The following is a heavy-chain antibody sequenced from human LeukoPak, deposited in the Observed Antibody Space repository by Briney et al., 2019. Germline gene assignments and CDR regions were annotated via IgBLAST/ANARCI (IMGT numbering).Heavy chain of an antibody. CDR2: GSSRSKYT. V-gene: IGHV3-11*05. J-gene: IGHJ3*02. Sequence: AGSLSLSCAASGCTFSDHYMSWIRQAPGQGLELVSDGSSRSKYTDYADSVKGRFTISRDNAKNLLYLQMNSLRAEDTAVYYCAREGARGSRAIDAFGIWGQGTMVTVSS. CDR3: AREGARGSRAIDAFGI. D-gene: IGHD1-26*01. CDR1: GCTFSDHY.